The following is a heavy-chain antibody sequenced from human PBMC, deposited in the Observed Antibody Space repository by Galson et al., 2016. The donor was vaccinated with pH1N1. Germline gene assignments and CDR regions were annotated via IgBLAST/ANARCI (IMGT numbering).Heavy chain of an antibody. V-gene: IGHV3-73*01. D-gene: IGHD1-26*01. CDR3: TRPNSGSYEEFWFDP. CDR2: IRSKADSYAT. CDR1: GFTFSGSA. Sequence: SLRLSCAASGFTFSGSAMHWVRQASGKRLEWVGRIRSKADSYATAYAASVEGRFTISRDDSKNTAYLQMNSLKTEDTAVYYCTRPNSGSYEEFWFDPWGQGTLVTVPS. J-gene: IGHJ5*02.